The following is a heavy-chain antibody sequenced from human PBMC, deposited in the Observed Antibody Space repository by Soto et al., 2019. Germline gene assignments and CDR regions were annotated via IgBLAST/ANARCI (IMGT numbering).Heavy chain of an antibody. Sequence: QVHLVQSGVEVKTPGASVKVSCQASGYTFFTYDISWVRQAPGQGLEWMGWISTYSGDTKYAQKFQGRVTMTTDTSTTTAHLEMRRLRSDDTAIYYCARHHGPTTSENGFDHGGQGTLVTVSS. J-gene: IGHJ5*02. CDR2: ISTYSGDT. CDR3: ARHHGPTTSENGFDH. V-gene: IGHV1-18*01. CDR1: GYTFFTYD. D-gene: IGHD5-12*01.